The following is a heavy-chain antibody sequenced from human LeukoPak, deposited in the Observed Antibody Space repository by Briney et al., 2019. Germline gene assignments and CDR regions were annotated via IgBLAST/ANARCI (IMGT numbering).Heavy chain of an antibody. V-gene: IGHV3-23*01. CDR2: ISGSGGST. Sequence: GGSLRLSCAASGFTFSSYAMSWVRQAPGKGLEWVSAISGSGGSTYYADSVKGRFTISRDNSKNTLYLQMNSLRAEDTAVYYCARDLRYFDWYYYYYYGMDVWGKGTTVTVSS. CDR3: ARDLRYFDWYYYYYYGMDV. CDR1: GFTFSSYA. J-gene: IGHJ6*04. D-gene: IGHD3-9*01.